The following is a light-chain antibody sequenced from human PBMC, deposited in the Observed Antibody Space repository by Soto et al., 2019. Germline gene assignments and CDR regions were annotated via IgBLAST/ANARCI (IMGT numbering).Light chain of an antibody. CDR1: GGSIANNY. CDR2: EDN. V-gene: IGLV6-57*04. Sequence: NFMLTQPHPVSESPGKTVTISCTRSGGSIANNYVQWFQQRPGSAPTTVIYEDNQRPSGVPDRFSGSIDSSSNSASLTISGLKTEDEADYYCQSDDSRFWGVGGGTQLTVL. J-gene: IGLJ7*01. CDR3: QSDDSRFWG.